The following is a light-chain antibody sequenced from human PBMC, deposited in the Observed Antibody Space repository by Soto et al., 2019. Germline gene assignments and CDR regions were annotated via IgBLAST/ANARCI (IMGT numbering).Light chain of an antibody. CDR1: QSVRSH. CDR3: QQYSDWPLT. Sequence: EIVMTQSPATLSVSPGERATLSCRASQSVRSHLAWFQQKPGQAPRLLMYGVSTRATGMPARFSGSGSGTEFTLIISSLQSEDIADYYCQQYSDWPLTFGGGTKVDIK. V-gene: IGKV3D-15*01. J-gene: IGKJ4*01. CDR2: GVS.